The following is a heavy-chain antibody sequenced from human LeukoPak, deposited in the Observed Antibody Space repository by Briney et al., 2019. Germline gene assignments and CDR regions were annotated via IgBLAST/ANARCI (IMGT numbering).Heavy chain of an antibody. Sequence: SETLSLTCTVSGVSISSGGYYWSWLRQHPGKGLEWIVYIYYSGSTYYNPSLKSRVTISVDTSKNQFSLKLSSVTAADTAVYYCARVIRAAAGTFPDYWGQGTLVTVSS. D-gene: IGHD6-13*01. V-gene: IGHV4-31*03. J-gene: IGHJ4*02. CDR1: GVSISSGGYY. CDR2: IYYSGST. CDR3: ARVIRAAAGTFPDY.